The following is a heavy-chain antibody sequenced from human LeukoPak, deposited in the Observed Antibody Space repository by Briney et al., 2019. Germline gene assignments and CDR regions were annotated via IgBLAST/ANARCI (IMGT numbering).Heavy chain of an antibody. J-gene: IGHJ6*03. CDR3: AKGGPSSSRYYYYYMDV. Sequence: GGSLRLSCAASGFTFSSCGMHWVRQAPGKGLEWVTFIHYDQSHKYYLDSVKGRSTISRDNSKNTLYLQMNSLRAEDTAVYYCAKGGPSSSRYYYYYMDVWGKGTTVTVSS. D-gene: IGHD6-6*01. CDR2: IHYDQSHK. V-gene: IGHV3-30*02. CDR1: GFTFSSCG.